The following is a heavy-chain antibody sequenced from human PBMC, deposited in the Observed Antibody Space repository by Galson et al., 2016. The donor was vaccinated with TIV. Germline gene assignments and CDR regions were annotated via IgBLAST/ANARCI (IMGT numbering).Heavy chain of an antibody. CDR2: IYNDGAT. J-gene: IGHJ6*02. CDR3: ARDRRFCGNNCYLHYYYGMDV. V-gene: IGHV3-66*02. D-gene: IGHD4-23*01. Sequence: SLRLSCAPSGFLVSNNYMTWVRQAPGKGLEWVSIIYNDGATYYADSVRGRFIISRDNSKNTLYLQMNSLRPDDTAVYFCARDRRFCGNNCYLHYYYGMDVWGQGTTVTVS. CDR1: GFLVSNNY.